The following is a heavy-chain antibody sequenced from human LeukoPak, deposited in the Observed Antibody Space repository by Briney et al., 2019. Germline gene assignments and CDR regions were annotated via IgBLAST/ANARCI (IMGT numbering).Heavy chain of an antibody. Sequence: SAKDSCMAPGDTFRNFAFSWVRQAPGHGLEWMGGIIPFLDTPKYAQNFQGRLTIAADETTTTVFMGLSSLTYAETAFYYGTRGATYSMAIDYGGQGTLVTVSS. V-gene: IGHV1-69*01. D-gene: IGHD1-26*01. J-gene: IGHJ4*02. CDR1: GDTFRNFA. CDR3: TRGATYSMAIDY. CDR2: IIPFLDTP.